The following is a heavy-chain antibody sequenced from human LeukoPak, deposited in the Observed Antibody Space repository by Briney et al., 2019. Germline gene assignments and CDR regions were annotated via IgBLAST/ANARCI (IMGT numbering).Heavy chain of an antibody. V-gene: IGHV1-18*01. D-gene: IGHD2-2*01. Sequence: ASVKVSCKASGYTFTASGINWVRQAPGQGLEWMGCINVYNGNTNYAQKFQGRITMTRDTSTNTAYMELRSLKSDDTAVYYCARGLVVPAAMGEFDYWGQGTLIAVSS. J-gene: IGHJ4*02. CDR3: ARGLVVPAAMGEFDY. CDR1: GYTFTASG. CDR2: INVYNGNT.